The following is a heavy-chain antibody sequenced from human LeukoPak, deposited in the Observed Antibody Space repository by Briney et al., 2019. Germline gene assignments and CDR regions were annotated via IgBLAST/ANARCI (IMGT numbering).Heavy chain of an antibody. D-gene: IGHD4-17*01. CDR1: GFTFSDYY. CDR3: ATYFYGEYGSYYFDY. V-gene: IGHV4-34*08. J-gene: IGHJ4*02. CDR2: IYHSGTT. Sequence: GSLRLSCAASGFTFSDYYMSWIRQAPGKGLEWIGEIYHSGTTNYNPSLQSRVTMSVDKSKNQFSLKLSSVTAADTAVYYCATYFYGEYGSYYFDYWGQGTLVTVSS.